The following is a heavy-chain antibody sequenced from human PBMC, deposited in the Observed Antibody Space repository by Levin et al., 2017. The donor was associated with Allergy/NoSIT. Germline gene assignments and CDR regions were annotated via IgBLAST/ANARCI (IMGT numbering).Heavy chain of an antibody. CDR3: ARGMGYGD. CDR1: GGSFSGYY. V-gene: IGHV4-34*01. Sequence: SETLSLTCAVYGGSFSGYYWSWIRQPPGKGLEWIGEINHSGSTNYNPSLKSRVTISVDTSKNQFSLKLSSVTAADTAVYYCARGMGYGDWGQGTLVTVSS. CDR2: INHSGST. D-gene: IGHD4-17*01. J-gene: IGHJ4*02.